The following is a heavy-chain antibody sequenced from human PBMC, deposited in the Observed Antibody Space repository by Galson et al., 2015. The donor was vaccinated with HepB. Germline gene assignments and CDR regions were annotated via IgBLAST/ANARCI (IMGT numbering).Heavy chain of an antibody. CDR3: ARDLVSLVSGSYFVYYGMDV. CDR2: ISAYNGNT. V-gene: IGHV1-18*04. Sequence: SVKVSCKASGYTFTSYGISWVRQAPGQGLEWMGWISAYNGNTNYAQKLQGRVTMTTDTSTSTAYMELRSLRSDDTAVYYCARDLVSLVSGSYFVYYGMDVWGQGTTVTVSS. J-gene: IGHJ6*02. D-gene: IGHD1-26*01. CDR1: GYTFTSYG.